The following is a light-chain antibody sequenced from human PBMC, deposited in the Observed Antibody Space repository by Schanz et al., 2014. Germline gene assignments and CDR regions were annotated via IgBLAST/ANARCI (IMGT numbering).Light chain of an antibody. CDR1: SSNIGSNT. J-gene: IGLJ3*02. CDR3: AAWDDSLNGWV. CDR2: SSN. V-gene: IGLV1-44*01. Sequence: QSVLTQPPSASGTPGQRVTISCSGSSSNIGSNTVNWYQQLPGTAPKLLIYSSNQRPSGVPDRFSGSKSGTSASLAISGLQSEDEADYHCAAWDDSLNGWVFGGGTKLTVL.